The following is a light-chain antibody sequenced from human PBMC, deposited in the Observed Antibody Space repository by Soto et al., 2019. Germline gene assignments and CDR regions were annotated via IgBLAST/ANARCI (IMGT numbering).Light chain of an antibody. J-gene: IGLJ1*01. CDR2: EVS. Sequence: QSALTQPASVSGSPGQSIAISCTGTSSDVGAYDFVSWYQQHPDKAPKLMIYEVSHQPSGVSYRFSGSKSVNTATLTISGLQAEDEADYYCSSYTTSSTRVFGTGTKVTVL. CDR3: SSYTTSSTRV. CDR1: SSDVGAYDF. V-gene: IGLV2-14*03.